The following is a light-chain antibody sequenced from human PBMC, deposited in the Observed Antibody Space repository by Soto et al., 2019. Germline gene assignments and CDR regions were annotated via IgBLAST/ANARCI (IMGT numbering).Light chain of an antibody. CDR3: SSYAGSNNKV. J-gene: IGLJ1*01. CDR1: SSDVGGYNY. CDR2: EVS. V-gene: IGLV2-8*01. Sequence: QSALTQPPSASGSPGQSVTISCTGTSSDVGGYNYVSWYQQHPGKAPKLMIYEVSKRPSGVPDRFSGSKSGTTASPTVSGLEAEDEADYYCSSYAGSNNKVFGGGTKVTVL.